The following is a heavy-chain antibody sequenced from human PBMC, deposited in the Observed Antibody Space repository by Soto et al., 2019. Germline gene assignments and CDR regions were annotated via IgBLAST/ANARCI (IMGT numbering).Heavy chain of an antibody. Sequence: GGSLRLSCAASGFTFSTYWMHWVRQAPGKGLVWVSRINSDGSSTSYADSVKGRFTISRDNAKNTLYLQMNSLRAEDTAMYYCARVRCSGGSCRDAYEIWGPGTMVTVSS. CDR1: GFTFSTYW. D-gene: IGHD2-15*01. CDR2: INSDGSST. J-gene: IGHJ3*02. CDR3: ARVRCSGGSCRDAYEI. V-gene: IGHV3-74*01.